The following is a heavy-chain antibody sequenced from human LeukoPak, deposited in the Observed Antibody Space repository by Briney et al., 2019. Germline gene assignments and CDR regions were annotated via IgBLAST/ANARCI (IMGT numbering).Heavy chain of an antibody. CDR2: INPNSGGT. CDR3: ARDVGDHDAFDI. V-gene: IGHV1-2*02. Sequence: ASVKVSCKASGYTFTGYYMHWVRQAPGQGLEWMGWINPNSGGTNYAQKFQGRVTMTRDTSISTAYMELSRLRSDDTAVYYCARDVGDHDAFDIWGQGTMVTVSS. J-gene: IGHJ3*02. CDR1: GYTFTGYY.